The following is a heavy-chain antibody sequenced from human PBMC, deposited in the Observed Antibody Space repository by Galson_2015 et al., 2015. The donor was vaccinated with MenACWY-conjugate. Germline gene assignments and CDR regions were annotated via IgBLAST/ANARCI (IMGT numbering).Heavy chain of an antibody. CDR2: ISGGGGST. D-gene: IGHD2-15*01. Sequence: SLRLSCAASGFTFNTYAMSWVRQAPGKGLEWVSTISGGGGSTYYADSVKGRFTISRDNSKNTLYLQMDSLRAEDTALYYCAKGRLGYCSGSSCHPFDYWGQGAVVTVSS. V-gene: IGHV3-23*01. CDR3: AKGRLGYCSGSSCHPFDY. J-gene: IGHJ4*02. CDR1: GFTFNTYA.